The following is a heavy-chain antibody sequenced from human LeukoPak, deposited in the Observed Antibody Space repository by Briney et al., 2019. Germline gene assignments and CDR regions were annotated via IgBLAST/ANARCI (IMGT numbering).Heavy chain of an antibody. CDR2: IKQDGSQK. CDR3: AKAPLGRCTGAICYSFDY. CDR1: EFTFSNYW. D-gene: IGHD2-15*01. Sequence: GGSLRLSCAVSEFTFSNYWMSWVRQAPGKGLEWVANIKQDGSQKYYVDSVKGRFTISRDNSKNTLYLQMNSLRAEDAAVYYCAKAPLGRCTGAICYSFDYWGQGTLVTVSS. J-gene: IGHJ4*02. V-gene: IGHV3-7*03.